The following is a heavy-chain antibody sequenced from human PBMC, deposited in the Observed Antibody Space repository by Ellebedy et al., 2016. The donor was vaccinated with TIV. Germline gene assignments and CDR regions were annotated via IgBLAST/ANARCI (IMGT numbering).Heavy chain of an antibody. J-gene: IGHJ6*02. D-gene: IGHD6-19*01. CDR2: IYYSGST. CDR3: ARDSSGSYYYYYGMDV. Sequence: SETLSLTXTASGGSISSYYWSWIRQPPGKGLEWIGYIYYSGSTNYNPSLKSRVTISVDTSKNQFSLKLSSVTAADTAVYYCARDSSGSYYYYYGMDVWGQGTTVTVSS. CDR1: GGSISSYY. V-gene: IGHV4-59*01.